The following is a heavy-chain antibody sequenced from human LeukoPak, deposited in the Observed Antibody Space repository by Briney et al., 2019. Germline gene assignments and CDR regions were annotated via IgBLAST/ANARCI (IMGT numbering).Heavy chain of an antibody. Sequence: ASVKVSCKASGYTFTSYAMHWVRQAPGQRLEWMGWINAGNGNTKYSQKFQGRVTITRDTSASTAYMELSSLRSEDTAVYYCARPSSSWYVYFQHWGQGTLVTVSS. CDR1: GYTFTSYA. CDR3: ARPSSSWYVYFQH. CDR2: INAGNGNT. V-gene: IGHV1-3*01. J-gene: IGHJ1*01. D-gene: IGHD6-13*01.